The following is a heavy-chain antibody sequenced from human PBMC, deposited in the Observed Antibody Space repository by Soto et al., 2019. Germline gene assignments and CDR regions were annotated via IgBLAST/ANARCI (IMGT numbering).Heavy chain of an antibody. D-gene: IGHD3-9*01. Sequence: GGSLRLSCAASGFIFDDYAMHWVRQAPGKGLEWVSGISWDSGSIIYADSVKGRFIISRDNANSSLYLQMNSLRAEDTALYYCARDMIGDILPTYYKVYYYAMAVWGQGTTVTVSS. J-gene: IGHJ6*02. CDR1: GFIFDDYA. V-gene: IGHV3-9*01. CDR3: ARDMIGDILPTYYKVYYYAMAV. CDR2: ISWDSGSI.